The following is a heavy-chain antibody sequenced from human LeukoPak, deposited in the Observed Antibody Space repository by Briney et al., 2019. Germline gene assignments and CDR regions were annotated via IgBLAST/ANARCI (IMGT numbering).Heavy chain of an antibody. CDR2: INPSGGST. V-gene: IGHV1-46*01. Sequence: ASVKVSCKASGYTFTSYYMHWVRQAPGQGLEWMGIINPSGGSTSYAQKFQGRVTMTRDTSTSTVYMELSSLRSEDTAVYYCARDFKYYGSSGYYAFDIWGQGTMVTVSS. CDR3: ARDFKYYGSSGYYAFDI. CDR1: GYTFTSYY. J-gene: IGHJ3*02. D-gene: IGHD3-22*01.